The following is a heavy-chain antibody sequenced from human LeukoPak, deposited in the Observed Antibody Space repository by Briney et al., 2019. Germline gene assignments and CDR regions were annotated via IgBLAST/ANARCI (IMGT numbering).Heavy chain of an antibody. CDR1: GGSISSYY. J-gene: IGHJ4*02. CDR2: IYYSGGT. CDR3: ASPNKESGSYQFEY. V-gene: IGHV4-59*08. Sequence: SETLSLTCTVSGGSISSYYWSWIRQSPGKGLEWIGYIYYSGGTNYHPSLKSRVTISVDTSKNQVSLNLTSVTAADTAVYYCASPNKESGSYQFEYWGQGTLVTVSS. D-gene: IGHD3-10*01.